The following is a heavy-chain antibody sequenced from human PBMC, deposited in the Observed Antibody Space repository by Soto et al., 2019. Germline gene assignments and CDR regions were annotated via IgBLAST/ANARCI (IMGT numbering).Heavy chain of an antibody. D-gene: IGHD1-20*01. V-gene: IGHV3-23*01. CDR1: GFTFSSYA. CDR2: ISGSGGST. Sequence: GGSLRLSCAASGFTFSSYAMSWVRQAPGKGLEWVSAISGSGGSTYYADSVKGRFTISRDNFKNTLYLQMNSLRAEDTAVYYYATLNWKYVRFPAYRGQGTLVTVSS. J-gene: IGHJ4*02. CDR3: ATLNWKYVRFPAY.